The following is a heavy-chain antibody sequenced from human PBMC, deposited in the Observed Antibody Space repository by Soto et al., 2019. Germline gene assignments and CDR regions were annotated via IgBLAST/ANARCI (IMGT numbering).Heavy chain of an antibody. CDR2: IYYSGST. V-gene: IGHV4-39*07. Sequence: SETLSLTCTVSGGSISSSSYYWGWIRQPPGKGLEWIGSIYYSGSTYYNPSLKSRVTISVDTSKNQFSLKLSSVTAADTAVYYCARGDYERGMDVWGQGTTVTVSS. J-gene: IGHJ6*02. CDR3: ARGDYERGMDV. D-gene: IGHD4-17*01. CDR1: GGSISSSSYY.